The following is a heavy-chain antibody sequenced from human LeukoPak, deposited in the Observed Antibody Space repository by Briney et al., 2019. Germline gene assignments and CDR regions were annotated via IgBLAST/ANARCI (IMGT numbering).Heavy chain of an antibody. D-gene: IGHD3-22*01. CDR3: ARHSSGYYYSY. J-gene: IGHJ4*02. Sequence: SEPLSLTCTVSGGSISSSSYYWGWIRPPPGKGLEWIGSICYSGSTYYNPSLKSRVTISVDTSKNQFSLKLSSVTAADTAVYYCARHSSGYYYSYWGQGTLVTVSS. CDR1: GGSISSSSYY. V-gene: IGHV4-39*01. CDR2: ICYSGST.